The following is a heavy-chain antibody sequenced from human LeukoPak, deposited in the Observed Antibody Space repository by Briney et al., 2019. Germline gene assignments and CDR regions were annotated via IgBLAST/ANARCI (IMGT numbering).Heavy chain of an antibody. CDR3: AKEFGGFQGLDY. V-gene: IGHV3-30*18. CDR2: VSGNGIVK. Sequence: GGSLRLSCAASGFTFSSYGMHWVRQAPGEGLEWVTVVSGNGIVKFYADSVKGRFSISRDNSKNILYLQLNSLRAEDTAVYYCAKEFGGFQGLDYWGQGTLVTVSS. CDR1: GFTFSSYG. D-gene: IGHD2-15*01. J-gene: IGHJ4*02.